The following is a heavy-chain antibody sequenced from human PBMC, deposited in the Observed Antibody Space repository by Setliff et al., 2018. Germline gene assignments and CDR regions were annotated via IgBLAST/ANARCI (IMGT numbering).Heavy chain of an antibody. CDR3: ASGDGYNYAFDI. CDR2: IYYSGST. J-gene: IGHJ3*02. V-gene: IGHV4-39*07. Sequence: PSETLSLTCTVSGGSISSSSYYWGWIRQPPGKGLEWIGSIYYSGSTYYNPSLKSRVTISVDTSKNQFSLKLSAVTAADTAVYYCASGDGYNYAFDIWGQGTMVAVSS. CDR1: GGSISSSSYY. D-gene: IGHD5-12*01.